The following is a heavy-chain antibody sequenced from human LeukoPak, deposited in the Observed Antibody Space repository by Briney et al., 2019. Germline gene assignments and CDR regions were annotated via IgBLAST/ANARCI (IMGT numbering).Heavy chain of an antibody. D-gene: IGHD6-13*01. Sequence: GGSLRLSCAASGFTFSGYAMHWVRQAPGKGLEWVAVISYDGSNKYYADSVKGRFTISRDNSKNTLYLQMNSLRAEDTAVYYCASRDGSRWAFDYWGQGTLVTVSS. J-gene: IGHJ4*02. V-gene: IGHV3-30-3*01. CDR2: ISYDGSNK. CDR3: ASRDGSRWAFDY. CDR1: GFTFSGYA.